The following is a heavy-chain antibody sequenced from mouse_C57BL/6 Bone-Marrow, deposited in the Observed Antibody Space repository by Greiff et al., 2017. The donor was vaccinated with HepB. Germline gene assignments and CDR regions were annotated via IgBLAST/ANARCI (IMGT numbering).Heavy chain of an antibody. V-gene: IGHV5-16*01. CDR2: INYDGSST. Sequence: EVKLMESEGGLVQPGSSMKLSCTASGFTFSDYYMAWVRQVPEKGLEWVANINYDGSSTYYLDSLKSRFIISRDNAKNILYLQMSSLKSEDTATYYCARDQDGYFFFDYWGQGTTLTVSS. J-gene: IGHJ2*01. D-gene: IGHD2-3*01. CDR1: GFTFSDYY. CDR3: ARDQDGYFFFDY.